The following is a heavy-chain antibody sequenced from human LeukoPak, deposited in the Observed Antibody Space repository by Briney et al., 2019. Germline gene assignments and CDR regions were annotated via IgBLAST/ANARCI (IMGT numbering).Heavy chain of an antibody. J-gene: IGHJ4*02. Sequence: GGSLRLSCAASGFTFSSYGMHWVRQAPGKGREWVSFIRYDGSNEYYADSVRGRFTISRDNSKNTPYLQMNSLRAEDTAVYYCAIYVWGRPGFDYWGQGTLVTVSS. CDR2: IRYDGSNE. V-gene: IGHV3-30*02. CDR1: GFTFSSYG. CDR3: AIYVWGRPGFDY. D-gene: IGHD3-16*01.